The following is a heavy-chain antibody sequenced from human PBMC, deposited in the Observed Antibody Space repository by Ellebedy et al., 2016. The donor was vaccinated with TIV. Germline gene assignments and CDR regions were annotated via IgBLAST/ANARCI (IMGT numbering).Heavy chain of an antibody. D-gene: IGHD2-15*01. J-gene: IGHJ2*01. CDR2: ISYDGSNK. V-gene: IGHV3-30-3*01. CDR1: GFTFSSYA. CDR3: AKERCSGGSCYPPGDFDL. Sequence: PGGSLRLSCAASGFTFSSYAMHWVRQAPGKGLEWVAVISYDGSNKYYADSVKGRFTISRDNSKNTLYLQMNSLRAEDTAVYYCAKERCSGGSCYPPGDFDLWGRGTLVTVSS.